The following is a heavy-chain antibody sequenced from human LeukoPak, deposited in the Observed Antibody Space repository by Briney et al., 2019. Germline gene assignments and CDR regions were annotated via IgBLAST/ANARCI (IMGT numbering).Heavy chain of an antibody. J-gene: IGHJ4*02. Sequence: ASVKVSCKASGYTFTGYYMHWVRQAPGQGLEWMGWISAYNGNTNYAQKLQGRVTMTTDTSTSTAYMELRSLRSDDTAVYYCARVGDGYNPIDYWGQGTLVTVSS. CDR1: GYTFTGYY. D-gene: IGHD5-24*01. CDR3: ARVGDGYNPIDY. CDR2: ISAYNGNT. V-gene: IGHV1-18*04.